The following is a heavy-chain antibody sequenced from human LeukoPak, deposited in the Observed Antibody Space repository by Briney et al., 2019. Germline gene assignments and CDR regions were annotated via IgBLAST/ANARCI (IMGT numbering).Heavy chain of an antibody. CDR1: GFTFSSYW. CDR3: AKENSQYYDILTGYPTLGNAFDI. Sequence: PGRSLRLSCAASGFTFSSYWMHWVRQVPGKGLVWVARINPGGSSITYADSVKGRFTISRDNAKNTLYLQMNSLRAEDTAVYYCAKENSQYYDILTGYPTLGNAFDIWGQGTMVTVSS. V-gene: IGHV3-74*01. CDR2: INPGGSSI. D-gene: IGHD3-9*01. J-gene: IGHJ3*02.